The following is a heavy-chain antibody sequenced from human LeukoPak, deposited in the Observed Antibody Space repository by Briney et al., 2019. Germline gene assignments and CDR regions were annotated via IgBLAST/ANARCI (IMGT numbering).Heavy chain of an antibody. CDR1: GGSFSGYY. CDR2: INHSGST. J-gene: IGHJ5*02. D-gene: IGHD4-11*01. Sequence: PSETLSLTCAVYGGSFSGYYWSWIRQPPGKGLEWIGEINHSGSTNYNPSLKSRVTISVDTSKNQFSLKLSPVTAADTAVYYCARRRINSNYDSWGQGTLVTVSS. CDR3: ARRRINSNYDS. V-gene: IGHV4-34*01.